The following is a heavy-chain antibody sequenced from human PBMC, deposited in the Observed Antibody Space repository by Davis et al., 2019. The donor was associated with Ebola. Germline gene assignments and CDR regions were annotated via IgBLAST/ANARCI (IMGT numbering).Heavy chain of an antibody. D-gene: IGHD5-18*01. V-gene: IGHV6-1*01. CDR3: ARGWLRGGMDV. J-gene: IGHJ6*02. Sequence: HSQTLSLTCAISGDSVAGGTGGWNWIRQSPSRGLEWLGRTYYTSKWFNDYAVSVKSRITIKPDTSKNQFSLHLNSVTPEDTALYYCARGWLRGGMDVWGEGTTVTV. CDR1: GDSVAGGTGG. CDR2: TYYTSKWFN.